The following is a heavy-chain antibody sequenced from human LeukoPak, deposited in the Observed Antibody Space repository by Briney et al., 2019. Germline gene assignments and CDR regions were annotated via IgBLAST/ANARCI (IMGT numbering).Heavy chain of an antibody. J-gene: IGHJ4*02. CDR2: ISYDGSNK. CDR3: AKDSSWYYFDY. Sequence: GGSLRLSCAASGFTFSSYGMHWVRQAPGKGLEWVAVISYDGSNKYYADSVKGRFTISRDNSKNTLYLQMNSLRAEDTAVYYCAKDSSWYYFDYWGQGTLVTVSS. CDR1: GFTFSSYG. D-gene: IGHD6-13*01. V-gene: IGHV3-30*18.